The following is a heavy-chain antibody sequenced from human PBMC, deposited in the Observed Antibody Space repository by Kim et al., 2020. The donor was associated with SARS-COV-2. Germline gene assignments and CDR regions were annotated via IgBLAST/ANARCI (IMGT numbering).Heavy chain of an antibody. CDR1: GFTFSTSA. D-gene: IGHD3-10*01. CDR3: VKVTNYYYDC. J-gene: IGHJ4*02. CDR2: ISRKGDST. V-gene: IGHV3-64D*09. Sequence: GGSLRLSCSASGFTFSTSAMHWVRQAPGKGLEYVSAISRKGDSTEYADSGKGRFTISRDNSKNMLYLQMSSLRADDTATYYCVKVTNYYYDCWGQGTLVTVSS.